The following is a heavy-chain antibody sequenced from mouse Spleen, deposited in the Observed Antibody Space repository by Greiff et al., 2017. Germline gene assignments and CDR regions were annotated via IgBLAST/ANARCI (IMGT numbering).Heavy chain of an antibody. CDR1: GYTFTSYW. CDR2: IDPSDSYT. D-gene: IGHD2-10*02. V-gene: IGHV1-59*01. J-gene: IGHJ4*01. Sequence: VQLQQPGAELVRPGTSVKLSCKASGYTFTSYWMHWVKQRPGQGLEWIGVIDPSDSYTNYNQKFKGKATLTVDTSSSTAYMQLSSLTSEDSAVYYCARGGYGNHYAMDYWGQGTSVTVSS. CDR3: ARGGYGNHYAMDY.